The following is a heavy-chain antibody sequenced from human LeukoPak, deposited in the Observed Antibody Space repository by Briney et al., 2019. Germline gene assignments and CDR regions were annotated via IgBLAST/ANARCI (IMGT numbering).Heavy chain of an antibody. CDR3: AKGFKDYDFWSGYENFDY. Sequence: GGSLRLSCAASGFTFSNYGMHWVRQAPGKGLEWVAFIRYDGSNKYYADSVKGRFTISRDNSKNTLYLQMNSPRTEDTAVYYCAKGFKDYDFWSGYENFDYWGQGTLVTVSS. V-gene: IGHV3-30*02. CDR1: GFTFSNYG. J-gene: IGHJ4*02. CDR2: IRYDGSNK. D-gene: IGHD3-3*01.